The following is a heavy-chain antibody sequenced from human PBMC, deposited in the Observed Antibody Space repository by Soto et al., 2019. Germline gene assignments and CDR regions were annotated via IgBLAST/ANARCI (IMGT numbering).Heavy chain of an antibody. J-gene: IGHJ4*02. CDR1: GFSFSSYA. CDR3: AKGTGSGSYDFDY. CDR2: ISGSGHST. Sequence: GGSLRLSCAASGFSFSSYAMSWVRQAPGKGLEWVSGISGSGHSTYYADSVKGRFTISRDNSKSTLYLQMNSLRAEDTAVYYCAKGTGSGSYDFDYWGQGTLVTVSS. D-gene: IGHD3-10*01. V-gene: IGHV3-23*01.